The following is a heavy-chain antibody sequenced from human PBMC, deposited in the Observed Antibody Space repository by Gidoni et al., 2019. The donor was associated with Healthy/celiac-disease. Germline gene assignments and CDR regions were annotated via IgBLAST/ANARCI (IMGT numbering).Heavy chain of an antibody. J-gene: IGHJ4*02. Sequence: QLQLQESGPGLVKPSETLSLTCTVSGGSISSSSYYWGWIRQPPGKGLEWIGSIYYSGSTYYNPSLKSRVTISVDTSKNQFSLKLSSVTAADTAVYYCARREWTYYDFWSGYYDWGQGTLVTVSS. CDR1: GGSISSSSYY. CDR3: ARREWTYYDFWSGYYD. D-gene: IGHD3-3*01. CDR2: IYYSGST. V-gene: IGHV4-39*01.